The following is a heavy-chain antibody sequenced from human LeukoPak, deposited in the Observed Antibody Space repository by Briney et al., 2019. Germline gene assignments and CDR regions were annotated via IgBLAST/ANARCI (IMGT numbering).Heavy chain of an antibody. CDR2: ISFDGSNK. Sequence: GGSLRLSCAASGFTFSTYAMHWVRQAPGEGLEWVAVISFDGSNKYYADSVKDRFTISRDISKNTLYLQMNSLRTEDTAVYYCAKDTPWFGESFDYWGQGTLVTVSS. CDR3: AKDTPWFGESFDY. J-gene: IGHJ4*02. D-gene: IGHD3-10*01. V-gene: IGHV3-30*04. CDR1: GFTFSTYA.